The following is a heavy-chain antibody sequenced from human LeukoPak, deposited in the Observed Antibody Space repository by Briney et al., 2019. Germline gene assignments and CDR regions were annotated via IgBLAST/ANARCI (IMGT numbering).Heavy chain of an antibody. V-gene: IGHV3-11*01. CDR1: GFTFSDYY. CDR2: ISSSGSTI. Sequence: PGGSLRLSCAASGFTFSDYYMSWIRQAPGKGLEWVSYISSSGSTIYYADSVKGRFTISRDNAKNSLYLQMNSLRAEDTAVYYCAKDYYDSGPRYFDYWGQGTLVTVSS. J-gene: IGHJ4*02. D-gene: IGHD3-22*01. CDR3: AKDYYDSGPRYFDY.